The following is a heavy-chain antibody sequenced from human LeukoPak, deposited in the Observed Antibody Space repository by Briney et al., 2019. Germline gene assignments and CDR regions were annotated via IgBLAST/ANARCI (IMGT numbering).Heavy chain of an antibody. V-gene: IGHV3-7*01. Sequence: GGSLRLSCAASGFTFSLYWMNWVRRAPGKGLEWVANIKQDGSEKNYVDSVKGRFTISRDNSKNTLYLQMNSLRAEDTAVYYCAREEQWLVWGYYYYGMDVWGQGTTVTVSS. D-gene: IGHD6-19*01. CDR3: AREEQWLVWGYYYYGMDV. CDR2: IKQDGSEK. J-gene: IGHJ6*02. CDR1: GFTFSLYW.